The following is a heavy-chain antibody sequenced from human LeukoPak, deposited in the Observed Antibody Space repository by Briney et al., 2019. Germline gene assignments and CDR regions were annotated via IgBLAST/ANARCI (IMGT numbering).Heavy chain of an antibody. CDR2: ISGSGGST. D-gene: IGHD4-11*01. CDR1: GFTFSSYA. J-gene: IGHJ6*03. CDR3: AKDLGMTTVTKAHYYYMDV. V-gene: IGHV3-23*01. Sequence: GGSLRLSCAASGFTFSSYAMSWVRQAPGKGLEWVSAISGSGGSTYYADSVKGRFTISRDNSKNTLYLQMNSLRAEDTAVYYCAKDLGMTTVTKAHYYYMDVWGKGTTVTVSS.